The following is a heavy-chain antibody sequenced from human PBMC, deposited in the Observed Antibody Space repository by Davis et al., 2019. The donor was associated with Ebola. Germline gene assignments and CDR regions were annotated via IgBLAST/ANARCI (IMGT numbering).Heavy chain of an antibody. Sequence: MPSETLSLTCTVSGGSISSSSYYWGWIRQPPGQGLEWIGSIYYSGSTYYNPSLKSRVTISVDTSKNQFSLKLSSVTAADTAVYYCARHAEISIQLWFGYLGWFDPWGQGTLVTVSS. CDR1: GGSISSSSYY. J-gene: IGHJ5*02. CDR3: ARHAEISIQLWFGYLGWFDP. CDR2: IYYSGST. D-gene: IGHD5-18*01. V-gene: IGHV4-39*01.